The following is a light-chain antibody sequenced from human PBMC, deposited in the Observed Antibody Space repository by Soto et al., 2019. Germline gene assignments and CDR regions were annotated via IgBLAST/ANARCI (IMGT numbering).Light chain of an antibody. CDR3: QQYNGYSGT. V-gene: IGKV1-5*01. CDR1: QSISTW. J-gene: IGKJ1*01. Sequence: PIPQSPSTLSASVGERDHITRGATQSISTWLAWYQQKPGKAPKLLIYEASTLESGVPSRFSGSGSGTEFTLTISSLRPDDFATYYCQQYNGYSGTFGQGTKVDI. CDR2: EAS.